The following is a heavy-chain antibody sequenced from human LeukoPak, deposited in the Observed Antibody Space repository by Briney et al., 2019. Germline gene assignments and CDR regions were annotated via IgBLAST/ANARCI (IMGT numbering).Heavy chain of an antibody. CDR2: IKQDGSEK. J-gene: IGHJ4*02. Sequence: GGSLRLSCAASGFTFSSYWMRWVRQARGKGREGVANIKQDGSEKYYVDSVKGRFTISRDNAKNSLYLQMNSLRAEDTAVYYCARALVVPAVTFDYWGQGTLVTVSS. CDR1: GFTFSSYW. V-gene: IGHV3-7*03. D-gene: IGHD2-2*01. CDR3: ARALVVPAVTFDY.